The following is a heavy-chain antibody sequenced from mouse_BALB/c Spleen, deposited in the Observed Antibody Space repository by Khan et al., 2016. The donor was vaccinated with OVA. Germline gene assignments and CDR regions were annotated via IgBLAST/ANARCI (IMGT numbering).Heavy chain of an antibody. V-gene: IGHV1S136*01. CDR2: INPYNDGT. CDR3: VRDYGSSFWFAY. J-gene: IGHJ1*01. D-gene: IGHD1-1*01. Sequence: EVQLQESGPELVKPGASVKMSCKASGYTFTNYIIHWVKQKPGQGLEWIGYINPYNDGTKYNEKFKGKATLTSDKSSGTAYMELSGLTSEDSAVYYCVRDYGSSFWFAYWGAGTTVTVSS. CDR1: GYTFTNYI.